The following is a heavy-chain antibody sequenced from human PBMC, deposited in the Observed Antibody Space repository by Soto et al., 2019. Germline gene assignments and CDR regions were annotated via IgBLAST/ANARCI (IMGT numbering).Heavy chain of an antibody. Sequence: SVKVSCKASGGTFSSHAIGWVRQARGQGLEWMGGIIPFFKATKYAQKFQGRVTITADDSTSTAYMDLYSLRSEDTAVYYCARDVPLNYYDGTFSDDAMDVWGQGTTVTVSS. D-gene: IGHD3-22*01. J-gene: IGHJ6*02. CDR3: ARDVPLNYYDGTFSDDAMDV. CDR1: GGTFSSHA. V-gene: IGHV1-69*13. CDR2: IIPFFKAT.